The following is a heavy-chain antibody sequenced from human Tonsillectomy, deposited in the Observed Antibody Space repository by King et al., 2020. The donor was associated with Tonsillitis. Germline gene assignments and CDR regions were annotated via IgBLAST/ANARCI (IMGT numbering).Heavy chain of an antibody. J-gene: IGHJ5*02. Sequence: VQLVESGGGLVQPGGSLRLSCAASGFTFSNYAMSWVRQAPGKGLEWVSTISGSGSNTYYADSVKGRFTISRDNSKNTQYLQMNSLRAEDTAVYYCAKGGKAVAVWFDPWGQGTLVTVSS. CDR3: AKGGKAVAVWFDP. CDR2: ISGSGSNT. CDR1: GFTFSNYA. D-gene: IGHD6-19*01. V-gene: IGHV3-23*04.